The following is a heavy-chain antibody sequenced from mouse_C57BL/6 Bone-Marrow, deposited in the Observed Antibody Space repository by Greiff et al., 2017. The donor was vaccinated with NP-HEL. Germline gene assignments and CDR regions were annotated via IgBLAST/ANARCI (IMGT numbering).Heavy chain of an antibody. CDR2: ISDGGSYT. D-gene: IGHD1-1*01. Sequence: DVQLVESGGGLVKPGGSLKLSCAASGFTFSSYAMSWVRQTPEKRLEWVATISDGGSYTYYPDNVKGRFTISRDNAKNNLYLQMSHLKSEDTAMYYCARDKDYYGSSYLPGDYWGQGTTLTVSS. CDR3: ARDKDYYGSSYLPGDY. CDR1: GFTFSSYA. V-gene: IGHV5-4*01. J-gene: IGHJ2*01.